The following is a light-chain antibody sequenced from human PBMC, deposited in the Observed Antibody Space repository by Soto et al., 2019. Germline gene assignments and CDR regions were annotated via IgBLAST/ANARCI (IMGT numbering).Light chain of an antibody. CDR2: DAS. CDR1: QDISNY. CDR3: QQSYSTPRVT. J-gene: IGKJ3*01. Sequence: IQMYQSPSSLSASVGDRVTITCQASQDISNYLNWYQQKPGKAPKLLIYDASNLETGVPSRFSGSGSGTDFTLTISSLQPEDFATYYCQQSYSTPRVTFGPGTKVDIK. V-gene: IGKV1-39*01.